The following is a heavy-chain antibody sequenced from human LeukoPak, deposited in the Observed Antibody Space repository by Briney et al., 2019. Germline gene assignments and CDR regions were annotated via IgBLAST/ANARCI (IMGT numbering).Heavy chain of an antibody. CDR3: AKDSLYCSSTGCPYTDAFDI. D-gene: IGHD2-2*01. V-gene: IGHV3-23*01. CDR1: GFTFSSYA. CDR2: ISGSGGST. J-gene: IGHJ3*02. Sequence: GGSLRLSCAASGFTFSSYAMSWVRQAPGKGLEWVSAISGSGGSTYYADSVKGRFTISRDNSKNTLYLQMNSLRAEDTAVYYCAKDSLYCSSTGCPYTDAFDIWGQGTMVTVSS.